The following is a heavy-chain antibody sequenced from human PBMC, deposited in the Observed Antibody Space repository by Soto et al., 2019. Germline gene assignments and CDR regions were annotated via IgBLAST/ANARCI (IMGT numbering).Heavy chain of an antibody. CDR1: GYTFTSYD. CDR3: ARGLSSRQD. D-gene: IGHD1-26*01. CDR2: MHPNSGNT. J-gene: IGHJ4*02. Sequence: QVQLVQSGAEVKKPGASVKVSCKASGYTFTSYDINWVRQATGQGLEWMGWMHPNSGNTGYAQKYQGRVTMTRNTPISTASMELSSMTSEDPAVYYCARGLSSRQDWGQGTLVTVSS. V-gene: IGHV1-8*01.